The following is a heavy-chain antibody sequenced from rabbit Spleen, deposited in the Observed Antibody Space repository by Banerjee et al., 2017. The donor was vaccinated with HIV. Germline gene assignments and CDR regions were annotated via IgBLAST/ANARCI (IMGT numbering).Heavy chain of an antibody. D-gene: IGHD7-1*01. CDR3: ARGEHFSVGFSAFAIYLDL. Sequence: QSLEESGGDLVKPGASLTLTCKASGFDFTSTGYMCWVRQAPGKGLELIACIDTSSGNTAYATWAKGRFTISKTSSTTVTLQMTSLTAADTATYFCARGEHFSVGFSAFAIYLDLWGQGTLVTVS. J-gene: IGHJ4*01. CDR2: IDTSSGNT. V-gene: IGHV1S40*01. CDR1: GFDFTSTGY.